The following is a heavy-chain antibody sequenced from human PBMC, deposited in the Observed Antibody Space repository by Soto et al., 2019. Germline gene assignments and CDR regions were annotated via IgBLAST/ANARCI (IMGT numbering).Heavy chain of an antibody. V-gene: IGHV4-34*01. CDR3: ARGRVLGITLIVVVNDYGMDV. D-gene: IGHD3-22*01. CDR2: INHSGST. J-gene: IGHJ6*02. CDR1: GGSFSGYY. Sequence: SETLSLTCAVYGGSFSGYYWSWIRQSPGKGLEWIGEINHSGSTNYNPSLKSRVTISVDTSKNQFSLRLSSVTAADTAVYYCARGRVLGITLIVVVNDYGMDVWGQGTTVTVSS.